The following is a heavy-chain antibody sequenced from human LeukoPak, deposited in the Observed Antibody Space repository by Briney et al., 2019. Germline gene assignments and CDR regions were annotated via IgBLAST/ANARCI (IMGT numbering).Heavy chain of an antibody. CDR1: GFTFSSYA. J-gene: IGHJ4*02. Sequence: GRSLRLSCAASGFTFSSYAMHWVRQAPVKGLEWVAVISYDGSNKYYADSVKGRFTISRDNSRNTLYLQMNSLRAEDTAVYYCARGSSVFGDYVHYLDCWGQGTLVTISS. V-gene: IGHV3-30-3*01. CDR3: ARGSSVFGDYVHYLDC. CDR2: ISYDGSNK. D-gene: IGHD4-17*01.